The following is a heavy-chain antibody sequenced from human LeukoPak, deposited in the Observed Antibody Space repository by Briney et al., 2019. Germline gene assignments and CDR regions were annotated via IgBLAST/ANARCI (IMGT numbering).Heavy chain of an antibody. V-gene: IGHV4-31*03. CDR1: GGSISSGGYY. J-gene: IGHJ4*02. D-gene: IGHD3-10*01. Sequence: SETLSLTCTVSGGSISSGGYYWSWIRQHPGKGLEWIGYIYYSGSTYYNPSLKSRATISVDTSKNQFSLKLSSVTAADTAVYYCARETYYYGSGSYYNTFDYWGQGTLVTVSS. CDR3: ARETYYYGSGSYYNTFDY. CDR2: IYYSGST.